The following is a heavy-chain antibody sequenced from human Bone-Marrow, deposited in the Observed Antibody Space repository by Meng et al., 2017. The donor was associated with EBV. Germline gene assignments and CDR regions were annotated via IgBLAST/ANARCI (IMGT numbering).Heavy chain of an antibody. CDR2: IIPIFGKA. CDR3: AREVRDYGDYGGDY. V-gene: IGHV1-69*06. Sequence: LWQVGDGVREPGSLVKVSCKAYGGTFGSYAISWVRQAPGQGLEWMGGIIPIFGKANYAQKFQGRVTITADKSTSTAYMELSSLRSEDTAVYYCAREVRDYGDYGGDYWGQGTLVTVSS. CDR1: GGTFGSYA. J-gene: IGHJ4*02. D-gene: IGHD4-17*01.